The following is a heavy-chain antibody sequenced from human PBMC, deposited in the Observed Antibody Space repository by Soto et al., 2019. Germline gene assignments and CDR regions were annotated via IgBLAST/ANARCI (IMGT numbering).Heavy chain of an antibody. CDR2: ISSSGSTV. CDR1: RFTFSTYE. V-gene: IGHV3-48*03. J-gene: IGHJ4*02. CDR3: VRYCTTTLCNGVATRTFDY. Sequence: GGSLRLSCAASRFTFSTYEMHWVRQAPGKGLEWVSCISSSGSTVYYADSVKGRFTISRDNTRNSLYLQMNSLRDEDTALYYCVRYCTTTLCNGVATRTFDYWGQGPWSPSPQ. D-gene: IGHD5-12*01.